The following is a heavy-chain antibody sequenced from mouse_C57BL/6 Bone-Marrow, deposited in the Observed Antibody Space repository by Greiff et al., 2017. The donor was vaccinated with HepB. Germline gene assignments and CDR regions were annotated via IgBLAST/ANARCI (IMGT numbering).Heavy chain of an antibody. V-gene: IGHV1-52*01. J-gene: IGHJ1*03. CDR1: GYTFTSYW. CDR2: IDPSDSET. D-gene: IGHD4-1*01. CDR3: ARADWDRWYFDV. Sequence: VQLQQPGAELVRPGSSVKLSCKASGYTFTSYWMHWVKQRPIQGLEWIGNIDPSDSETHYNQKFKDKATLTVDKSSSTAYMQLSSLTSEDSAVYYCARADWDRWYFDVWGTGTTVTVSS.